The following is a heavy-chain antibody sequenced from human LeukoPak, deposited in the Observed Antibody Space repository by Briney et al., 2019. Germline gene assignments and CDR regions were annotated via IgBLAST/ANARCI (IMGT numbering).Heavy chain of an antibody. V-gene: IGHV3-23*01. CDR2: ISGSGGGT. CDR1: GFTFSSYA. Sequence: GGSLRLSCAASGFTFSSYAMRWVRQAPGKGLEWVSTISGSGGGTYYADFVEGRLTISRGNSKNPLCLQMNCQRTEDTAVYYCAKDLYCSGGSCHDLSDYWGQGTLVSVSS. CDR3: AKDLYCSGGSCHDLSDY. J-gene: IGHJ4*02. D-gene: IGHD2-15*01.